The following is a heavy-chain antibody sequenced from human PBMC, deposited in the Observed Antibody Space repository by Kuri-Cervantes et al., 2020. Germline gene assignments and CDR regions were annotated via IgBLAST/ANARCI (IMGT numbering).Heavy chain of an antibody. J-gene: IGHJ6*03. D-gene: IGHD4-17*01. Sequence: GGSLRLSCEASGFSLSTFGIHWVRQAPGKGLEWVAFIRYDGSNKYYADSVKGRFTISRDNSKNTLYLQMNSLRAEDTAVYYCTTWETTTVTTGGYYYYYMDVWGKGTTVTVSS. V-gene: IGHV3-30*02. CDR2: IRYDGSNK. CDR1: GFSLSTFG. CDR3: TTWETTTVTTGGYYYYYMDV.